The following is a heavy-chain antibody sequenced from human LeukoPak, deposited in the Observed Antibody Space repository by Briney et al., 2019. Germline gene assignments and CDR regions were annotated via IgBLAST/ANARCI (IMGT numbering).Heavy chain of an antibody. Sequence: PGGSLRLSCAASGFTFSSYWMYWVRQAPGKGLVWVSRINSDGRSANYADSVKGRFTISRDNSKNTLYLQMNSLRAEDTAVYYCAKGGVLAYFDYWGQGTLVTVSS. CDR3: AKGGVLAYFDY. CDR2: INSDGRSA. D-gene: IGHD3-3*01. V-gene: IGHV3-74*01. J-gene: IGHJ4*02. CDR1: GFTFSSYW.